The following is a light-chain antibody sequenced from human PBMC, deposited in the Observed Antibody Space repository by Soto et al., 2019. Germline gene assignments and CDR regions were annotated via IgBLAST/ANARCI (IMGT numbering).Light chain of an antibody. Sequence: QSALTQPASVSGSPGQSITISCTGTSSDVGSYNLVSWYQQHPGKAPKLMIYEGSKRPSGVSNRFSGPKSGNTASLTISGLQAEDEADYYCCSYAGSSPVVFGGGTKLTVL. CDR1: SSDVGSYNL. CDR3: CSYAGSSPVV. V-gene: IGLV2-23*01. J-gene: IGLJ2*01. CDR2: EGS.